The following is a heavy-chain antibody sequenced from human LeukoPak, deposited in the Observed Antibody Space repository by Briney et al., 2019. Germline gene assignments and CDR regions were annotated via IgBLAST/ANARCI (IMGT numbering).Heavy chain of an antibody. CDR3: ARARDYGSGRANAFDI. Sequence: PGGSLRLSCAASGFTFSSYLMSWVRQAPGKGLEWVANIKRDGSEKYYVDSVKGRLTISRDNAENTLYLQMNSLRAEDTAVYYCARARDYGSGRANAFDIWGQGTMVTVSS. J-gene: IGHJ3*02. V-gene: IGHV3-7*05. CDR2: IKRDGSEK. D-gene: IGHD3-10*01. CDR1: GFTFSSYL.